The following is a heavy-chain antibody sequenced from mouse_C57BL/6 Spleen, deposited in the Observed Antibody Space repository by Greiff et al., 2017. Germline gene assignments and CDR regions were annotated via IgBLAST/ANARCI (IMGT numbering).Heavy chain of an antibody. CDR1: GYTFTSYW. V-gene: IGHV1-61*01. CDR2: IYPSDSET. J-gene: IGHJ1*03. CDR3: ARSGYYGSSYWYFDG. Sequence: QVQLQQPGAELVRPGSSVKLSCKASGYTFTSYWMDWVKQRPGQGLEWIGNIYPSDSETHYNQKFKDKATLTVDKSSSTAYMQLSSLTSEDSAVYYCARSGYYGSSYWYFDGWGTGTTVTVSS. D-gene: IGHD1-1*01.